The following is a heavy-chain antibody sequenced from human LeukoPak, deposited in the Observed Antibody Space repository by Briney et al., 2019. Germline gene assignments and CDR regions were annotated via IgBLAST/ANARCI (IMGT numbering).Heavy chain of an antibody. Sequence: SVKVSCKASGGTFGTYGISWVRQAPGQGLEWMGGIIPIFGTVHYAQKFQGRVTITADESTTTGYMELSSLRSDDTAVYYCARGDYGDYAADWYFDLWGRGTLVIVSS. CDR2: IIPIFGTV. V-gene: IGHV1-69*01. CDR3: ARGDYGDYAADWYFDL. CDR1: GGTFGTYG. J-gene: IGHJ2*01. D-gene: IGHD4-17*01.